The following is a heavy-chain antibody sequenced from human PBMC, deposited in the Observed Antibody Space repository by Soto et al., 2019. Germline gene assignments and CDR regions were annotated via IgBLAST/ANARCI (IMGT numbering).Heavy chain of an antibody. D-gene: IGHD3-10*01. CDR2: INHTGST. J-gene: IGHJ6*02. CDR3: ARGYGSGRWYYYYGMDV. CDR1: GGSFSGYY. Sequence: SETLSRTSAVYGGSFSGYYCIWIREPPGKGLEWIGEINHTGSTNYNPSLKSRVTISVDTSKNQFSLKLSSVTAADTAVYYCARGYGSGRWYYYYGMDVWGQGTTVTVSS. V-gene: IGHV4-34*01.